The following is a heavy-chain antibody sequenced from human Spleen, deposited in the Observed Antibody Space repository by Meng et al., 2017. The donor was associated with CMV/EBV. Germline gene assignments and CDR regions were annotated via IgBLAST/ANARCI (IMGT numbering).Heavy chain of an antibody. CDR2: IFPGDSDT. CDR3: ARLGYCTNGVCYSWDY. Sequence: GGSLRLSCKGSGYSFSNYWIGWVRQMPGKGLEWMGIIFPGDSDTRYSPSFQGQVTISTDESISTAYLQWSSLKASDTAMYYCARLGYCTNGVCYSWDYWGQGTLVTVSS. V-gene: IGHV5-51*01. J-gene: IGHJ4*02. D-gene: IGHD2-8*01. CDR1: GYSFSNYW.